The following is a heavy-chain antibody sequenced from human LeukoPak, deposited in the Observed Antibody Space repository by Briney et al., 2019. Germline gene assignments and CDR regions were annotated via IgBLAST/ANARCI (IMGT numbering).Heavy chain of an antibody. V-gene: IGHV4-61*01. CDR1: GGSVSSSSYY. J-gene: IGHJ4*02. CDR3: ARQIAAATLYYFDY. Sequence: PSETLSLTCSVSGGSVSSSSYYWSWIRQPPGKGLEWIGYIYYTGNTNYNPSLKSRVTISVDTSKNQFSLKLSSVTAADTAVYYCARQIAAATLYYFDYWGQGTLVTVSS. CDR2: IYYTGNT. D-gene: IGHD6-13*01.